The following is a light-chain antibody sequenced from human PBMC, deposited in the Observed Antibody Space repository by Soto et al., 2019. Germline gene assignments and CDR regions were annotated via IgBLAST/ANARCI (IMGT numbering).Light chain of an antibody. J-gene: IGKJ5*01. CDR2: KAF. CDR3: QQLNSYPQT. Sequence: DIQMTQSPSTLSGSVGDRVTITCRASQTISSWLAWYQQKPGKAPKLLIYKAFSLESGVPSRFSGSGSGPDFTLTISSLQPEDSATYFCQQLNSYPQTFGQGTRLEIK. CDR1: QTISSW. V-gene: IGKV1-5*03.